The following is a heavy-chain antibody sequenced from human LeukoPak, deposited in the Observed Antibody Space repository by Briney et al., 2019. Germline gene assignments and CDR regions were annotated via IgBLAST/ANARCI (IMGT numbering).Heavy chain of an antibody. CDR3: ARESYCSGGSCYSGRAFDI. Sequence: GGSLRLPCAASGFTFSSYGMSWVRQAPGKGLVWVSRINTDGSKTTYADSVKGRFTMSRDSAKNTLYLQMNSPRAEDTAVYYCARESYCSGGSCYSGRAFDIWGQGTMVTVSS. V-gene: IGHV3-74*01. D-gene: IGHD2-15*01. CDR1: GFTFSSYG. CDR2: INTDGSKT. J-gene: IGHJ3*02.